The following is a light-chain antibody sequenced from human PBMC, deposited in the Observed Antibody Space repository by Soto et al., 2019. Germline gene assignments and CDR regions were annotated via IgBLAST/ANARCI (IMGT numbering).Light chain of an antibody. CDR3: QQYGTSPIT. Sequence: EIVLTQSPGTLSLSPGERATLSCRASQTITNSYLAWYQQKPGQAPRLLIFGASSRATGIPDRFSGSGSGTDFALTISRLEPDDCAVYYCQQYGTSPITFGQGTRLEIK. V-gene: IGKV3-20*01. CDR2: GAS. CDR1: QTITNSY. J-gene: IGKJ5*01.